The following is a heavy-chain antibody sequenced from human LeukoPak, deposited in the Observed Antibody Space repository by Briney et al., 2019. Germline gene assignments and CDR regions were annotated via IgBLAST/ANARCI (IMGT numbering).Heavy chain of an antibody. Sequence: PGGSLRLSCAASGFTFSSYGMHWVRQAPGKGLGWVSSISSSSSYIYYADSVKGRFTISRDNSKNTLYLQMNSLRAEDTAVYYCAKGLGGVGLTGDDYWGQGTLVTVSS. CDR2: ISSSSSYI. J-gene: IGHJ4*02. D-gene: IGHD3-9*01. CDR3: AKGLGGVGLTGDDY. CDR1: GFTFSSYG. V-gene: IGHV3-21*04.